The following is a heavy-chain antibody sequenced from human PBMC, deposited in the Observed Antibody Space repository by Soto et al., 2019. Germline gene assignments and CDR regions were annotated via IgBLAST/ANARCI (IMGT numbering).Heavy chain of an antibody. CDR1: GFTFSSYG. V-gene: IGHV3-33*01. CDR3: ARDKRPYYCDNSMDV. Sequence: GGSLRLSCAASGFTFSSYGMHWVRQAPGKGLEWVAVIWYDGSSKYYADSVKGRFTISRDKFKNTLYLQMNSLRAEDTAVYYCARDKRPYYCDNSMDVWGQGTTVTVSS. CDR2: IWYDGSSK. J-gene: IGHJ6*02.